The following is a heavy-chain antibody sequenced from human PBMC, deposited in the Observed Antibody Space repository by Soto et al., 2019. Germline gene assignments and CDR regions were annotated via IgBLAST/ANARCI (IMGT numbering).Heavy chain of an antibody. D-gene: IGHD4-4*01. CDR1: GGSISSGDYY. CDR3: ARELPRQMTTVTTGFEP. Sequence: SETLSLTCTVSGGSISSGDYYWSWIRQPPGKGLEWIGYIYYSGSTYYNPSLKSRVTISVDTSKNQFSLKLSSVTAADTAVYYCARELPRQMTTVTTGFEPWGQGTLVTVSS. V-gene: IGHV4-30-4*01. CDR2: IYYSGST. J-gene: IGHJ5*02.